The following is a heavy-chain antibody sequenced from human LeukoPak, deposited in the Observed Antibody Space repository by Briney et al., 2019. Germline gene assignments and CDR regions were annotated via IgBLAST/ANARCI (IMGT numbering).Heavy chain of an antibody. V-gene: IGHV4-39*02. J-gene: IGHJ4*02. CDR3: ARDRYSSSSAVDY. Sequence: SETLSLTCTVSGGSISSSSYYWGWFRQRPGKGLEWIGNIYYSGSTYYNPSLKSRVTISVDTSKNQFSLKLSSVTAADTAMYFCARDRYSSSSAVDYWGQGTLVTVSS. CDR1: GGSISSSSYY. CDR2: IYYSGST. D-gene: IGHD6-6*01.